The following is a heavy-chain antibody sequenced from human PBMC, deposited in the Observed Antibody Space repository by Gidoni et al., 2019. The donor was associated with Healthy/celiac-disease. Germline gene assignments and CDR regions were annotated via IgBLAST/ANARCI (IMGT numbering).Heavy chain of an antibody. V-gene: IGHV6-1*01. D-gene: IGHD6-19*01. CDR3: AREPTYSSGWSPAGSVGDYYYYGMDV. Sequence: QVQLQQSGPGLVKPSQTHSLTCAISGDSVDSNSAAWNWIRQSPSRGLEWLGRTYYRSKWYNDYAVSVKSRITIHPDTSRNQFSLQLKSVTPEDSALYYCAREPTYSSGWSPAGSVGDYYYYGMDVWGQGTTVTVSS. CDR1: GDSVDSNSAA. CDR2: TYYRSKWYN. J-gene: IGHJ6*02.